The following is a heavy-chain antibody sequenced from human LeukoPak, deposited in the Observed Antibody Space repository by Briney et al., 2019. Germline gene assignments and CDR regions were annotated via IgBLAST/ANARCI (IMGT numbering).Heavy chain of an antibody. J-gene: IGHJ4*02. CDR3: ARTFNWNRFDY. Sequence: SETLSLTCAVSGGSISSGGYSWSWIRQPPGKGLEWIGYIYHSGSTNYNPSLKSRVTISVDTSKNQFSLKLSSVTAADTAVYYCARTFNWNRFDYWGQGTLVTVSS. CDR1: GGSISSGGYS. D-gene: IGHD1-20*01. V-gene: IGHV4-30-2*01. CDR2: IYHSGST.